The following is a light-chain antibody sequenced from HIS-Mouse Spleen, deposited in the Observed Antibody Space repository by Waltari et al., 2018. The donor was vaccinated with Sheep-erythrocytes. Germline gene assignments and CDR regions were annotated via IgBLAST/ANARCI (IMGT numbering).Light chain of an antibody. CDR1: SSDVGGYNY. V-gene: IGLV2-11*02. CDR2: DVI. Sequence: QSALTQPRSVSGSPGQSFTISCTGTSSDVGGYNYVSCYQQHPGQAPKLMIYDVIKRPSGVPDRFSGSKSGNTASLTISGLQAEDEADYYCCSYAGSYTFVFGTGTKVTVL. CDR3: CSYAGSYTFV. J-gene: IGLJ1*01.